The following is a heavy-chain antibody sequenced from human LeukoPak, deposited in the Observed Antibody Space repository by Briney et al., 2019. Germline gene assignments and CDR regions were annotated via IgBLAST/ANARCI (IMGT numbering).Heavy chain of an antibody. Sequence: GGSLRLSCAAPGFTFSSYWMHWVRQAPGKGLEWVANIKQDGSEKYYVDSVKGRFTISRDNPKNSLYLQMNSLRAEDTAVYYCATTLTQWLLSNWGKGTLVTVSS. D-gene: IGHD6-19*01. V-gene: IGHV3-7*01. CDR3: ATTLTQWLLSN. CDR1: GFTFSSYW. CDR2: IKQDGSEK. J-gene: IGHJ4*02.